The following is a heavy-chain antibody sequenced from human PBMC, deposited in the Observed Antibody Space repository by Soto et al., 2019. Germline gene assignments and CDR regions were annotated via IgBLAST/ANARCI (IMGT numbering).Heavy chain of an antibody. J-gene: IGHJ4*02. CDR3: ARESEDLTSNFDY. CDR2: IYSGGST. V-gene: IGHV3-53*01. Sequence: PGGSLRLSCAASVFTFSSNYMSWVRQAPGKGLEWVSVIYSGGSTYYADSVKGRFTISRDNAKNSLYLEMNSLRAEDTAVYYCARESEDLTSNFDYWGQGTLVTVSS. CDR1: VFTFSSNY.